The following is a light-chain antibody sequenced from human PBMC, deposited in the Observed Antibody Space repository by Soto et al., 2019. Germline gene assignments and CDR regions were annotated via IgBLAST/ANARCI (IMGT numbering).Light chain of an antibody. J-gene: IGKJ1*01. CDR1: QSVSSSY. CDR2: GAS. CDR3: QQYGSSSWT. Sequence: EIVLTPSPGTLSLSPGERATLSCRASQSVSSSYLAWYQQKPGQAPRLLIYGASSRATGIPDRFSGSGSGTDFTLTISRLEPEDFAVYYCQQYGSSSWTFGQGTKWIS. V-gene: IGKV3-20*01.